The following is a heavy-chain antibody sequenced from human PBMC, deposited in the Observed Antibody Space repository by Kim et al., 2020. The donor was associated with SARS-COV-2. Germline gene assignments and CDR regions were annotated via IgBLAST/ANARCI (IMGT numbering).Heavy chain of an antibody. CDR1: GFTFSSYA. V-gene: IGHV3-30*04. J-gene: IGHJ4*02. CDR3: ARDQGYTFFGGDLDY. Sequence: GGSLRLSCAASGFTFSSYAMHWVRQAPGKGLEWVAVISYDGSNKYYADSVKGRFTISRDNSKNTLYLQMNSLRAEDTAVYYCARDQGYTFFGGDLDYWGQGTLVTVSS. CDR2: ISYDGSNK. D-gene: IGHD2-15*01.